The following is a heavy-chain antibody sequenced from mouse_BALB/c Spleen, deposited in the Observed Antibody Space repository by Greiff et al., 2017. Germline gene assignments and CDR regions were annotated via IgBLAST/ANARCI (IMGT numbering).Heavy chain of an antibody. D-gene: IGHD2-1*01. CDR2: ISTYYGDA. CDR1: GYTFTDYA. J-gene: IGHJ3*01. V-gene: IGHV1S137*01. CDR3: ARGGNGNYVFAY. Sequence: QVQLQQSGAELVRPGVSVKISCKGSGYTFTDYAMHWVKQSHAKSLEWIGVISTYYGDASYNQKFKGKATMTVDKSSSTAYMELARLTSEDSAIYYCARGGNGNYVFAYWGQGTLVTVSA.